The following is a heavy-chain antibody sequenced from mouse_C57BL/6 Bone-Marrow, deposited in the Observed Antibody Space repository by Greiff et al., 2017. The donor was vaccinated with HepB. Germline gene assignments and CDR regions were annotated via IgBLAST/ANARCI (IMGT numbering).Heavy chain of an antibody. V-gene: IGHV1-7*01. J-gene: IGHJ1*03. CDR2: INPSIGYT. CDR3: ARVGVTTGPDV. D-gene: IGHD2-2*01. CDR1: GYTFTSYW. Sequence: QVQLQQSGAELAKPGASVKLSCKASGYTFTSYWMHWVKQRPGQGLEWIGYINPSIGYTKYNQKFKDKATLTADKSYSTAYMQLSSLTYEDSAVYYCARVGVTTGPDVWGTGTTVTVSS.